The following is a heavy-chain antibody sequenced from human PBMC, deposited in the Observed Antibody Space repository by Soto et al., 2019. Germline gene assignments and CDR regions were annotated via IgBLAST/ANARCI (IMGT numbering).Heavy chain of an antibody. V-gene: IGHV3-23*01. CDR1: GVTFSSYA. Sequence: VGSLGLSCAASGVTFSSYAMSWVRQAPGKGLEWVSAISGSHNSTYYADSVKGRFTIYRDNSNNTLYLQMSSLRADDTAVYYCAPTGVWGQGIKVTVSS. CDR3: APTGV. J-gene: IGHJ6*02. D-gene: IGHD4-17*01. CDR2: ISGSHNST.